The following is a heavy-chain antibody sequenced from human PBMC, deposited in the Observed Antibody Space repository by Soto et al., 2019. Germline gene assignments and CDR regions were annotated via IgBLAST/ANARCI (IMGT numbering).Heavy chain of an antibody. CDR1: GFTFSRYW. J-gene: IGHJ4*02. V-gene: IGHV3-74*01. D-gene: IGHD3-3*01. CDR2: INSDGSSI. CDR3: ARLPVDTITSLDY. Sequence: EVQLVESGGALVQPGGFLRLSCATSGFTFSRYWMHWVRQVPGKGLVWVSRINSDGSSISYLDSVKGRFTISRDNAKNTLYLQMNSLRVEDTAVYYCARLPVDTITSLDYWGQGTLVTVSS.